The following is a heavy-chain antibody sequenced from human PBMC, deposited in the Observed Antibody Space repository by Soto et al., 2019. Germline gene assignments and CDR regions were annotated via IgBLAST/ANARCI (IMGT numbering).Heavy chain of an antibody. J-gene: IGHJ6*02. D-gene: IGHD3-22*01. CDR3: ARDSPVTVRDGHNSNYYCHYGMDV. V-gene: IGHV3-11*01. CDR2: TSSSGSTT. CDR1: GFTFTDYY. Sequence: QVQLVESGGGLVKPGGSLRLTCAASGFTFTDYYMSWIRQAPGKGLEWVSYTSSSGSTTYYADSVKGRFTIARDNAKKSLYLQMNSLSAEDTAVYYCARDSPVTVRDGHNSNYYCHYGMDVWGQGTTVTVSS.